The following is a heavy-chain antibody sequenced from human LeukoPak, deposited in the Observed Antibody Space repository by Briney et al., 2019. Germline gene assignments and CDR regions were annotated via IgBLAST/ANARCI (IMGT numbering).Heavy chain of an antibody. V-gene: IGHV1-69*04. CDR1: GGTFSSYT. CDR2: IIPILGIA. Sequence: SVKVSCKASGGTFSSYTISWVRQAPGQGLEWMGRIIPILGIANYAQKFQGRVTITADRSTSTAYMELSSLRSEDTAVYYCARDLLAEYYYGSGSYSLGYWGQGTLVTVSS. CDR3: ARDLLAEYYYGSGSYSLGY. J-gene: IGHJ4*02. D-gene: IGHD3-10*01.